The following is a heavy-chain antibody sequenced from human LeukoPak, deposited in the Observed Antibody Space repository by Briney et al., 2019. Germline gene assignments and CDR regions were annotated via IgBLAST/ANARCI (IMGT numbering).Heavy chain of an antibody. CDR3: GLSELLGD. V-gene: IGHV1-2*02. CDR1: GYTFTGSY. CDR2: INPNSGGT. D-gene: IGHD1-26*01. J-gene: IGHJ4*02. Sequence: APVTVSCKASGYTFTGSYIHWLRQAPGQGLEWMGWINPNSGGTNYAQKFQGRVTMTRDTSISTAYMELSSLRSDDTAVYYCGLSELLGDWGQGTLVTVSS.